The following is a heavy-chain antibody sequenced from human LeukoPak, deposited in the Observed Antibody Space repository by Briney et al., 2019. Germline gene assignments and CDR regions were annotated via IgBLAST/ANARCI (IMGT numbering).Heavy chain of an antibody. CDR2: IKQDGSEQ. J-gene: IGHJ3*02. D-gene: IGHD1-7*01. CDR3: ARDSGNYLDAFDI. V-gene: IGHV3-7*01. Sequence: GGSLRLSCAASGFTFATYWMGWVRQAPGKGLEWVANIKQDGSEQYYVDSVKGRFTISRDNAKNSLSLQMNSLRAEDTAVYYCARDSGNYLDAFDIWGQGTMVTVSS. CDR1: GFTFATYW.